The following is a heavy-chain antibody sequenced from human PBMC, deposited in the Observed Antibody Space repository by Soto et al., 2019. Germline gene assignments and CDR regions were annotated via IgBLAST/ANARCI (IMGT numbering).Heavy chain of an antibody. V-gene: IGHV4-59*08. CDR1: GGSISSYY. Sequence: TSETLSLTCTVSGGSISSYYWSWIRQPPGKGLEWIGYIYYSGSTNYNPSLKSRVTISVDTSKNQFSLKLSSVTAADTAVYYCARSYQLLYRWFDPWGQGTLVTVSS. CDR3: ARSYQLLYRWFDP. CDR2: IYYSGST. D-gene: IGHD2-2*02. J-gene: IGHJ5*02.